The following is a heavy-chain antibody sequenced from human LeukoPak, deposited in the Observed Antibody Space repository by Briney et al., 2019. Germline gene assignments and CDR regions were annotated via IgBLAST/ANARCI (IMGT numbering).Heavy chain of an antibody. J-gene: IGHJ4*02. CDR2: IYYSGST. D-gene: IGHD4-23*01. V-gene: IGHV4-30-4*01. CDR3: ARDLLNEGNHLDY. CDR1: GGSFSGYY. Sequence: SETPSLTCAVYGGSFSGYYWSWIRQPPGKGLEWIGYIYYSGSTYYNPSLKSRVTISVDTSKNQFSLKLSSVTAADTAVYYCARDLLNEGNHLDYWGQGTLVTVSS.